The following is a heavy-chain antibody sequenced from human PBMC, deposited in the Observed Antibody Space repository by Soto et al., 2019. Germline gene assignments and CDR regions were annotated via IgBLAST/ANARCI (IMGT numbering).Heavy chain of an antibody. CDR2: ISAYNGNT. V-gene: IGHV1-18*01. D-gene: IGHD3-16*02. CDR1: GYTFTSYG. CDR3: ARVRGNRLHLGELSS. J-gene: IGHJ5*02. Sequence: ASVKVSCKASGYTFTSYGISWVRQAPGQGLEWMGWISAYNGNTNYAQKLQGRVTMTTDTSTSTAYMELRSLRSDDTAVYYCARVRGNRLHLGELSSWGQGTLVTVSS.